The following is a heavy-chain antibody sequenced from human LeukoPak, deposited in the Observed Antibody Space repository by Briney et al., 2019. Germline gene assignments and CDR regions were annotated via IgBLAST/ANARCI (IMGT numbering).Heavy chain of an antibody. D-gene: IGHD2-15*01. J-gene: IGHJ6*02. CDR2: ISSSSYI. Sequence: GGSLRLSCAASGFTFSSYSMNWVRQAPGKGLEWVSSISSSSYIYYADSVKGRFTISRDNAKNSLYLQMNSLRAEDTAVYYCARVGYCSGGSCYYYYGMDVWGQGTTVTVSS. CDR3: ARVGYCSGGSCYYYYGMDV. V-gene: IGHV3-21*01. CDR1: GFTFSSYS.